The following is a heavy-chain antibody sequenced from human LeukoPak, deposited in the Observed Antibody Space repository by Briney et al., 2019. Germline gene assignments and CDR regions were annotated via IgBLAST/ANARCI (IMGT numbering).Heavy chain of an antibody. J-gene: IGHJ4*02. V-gene: IGHV3-7*01. CDR2: IREDGGKQ. D-gene: IGHD2-21*02. CDR3: AKDIPGGGDDY. Sequence: GGSLRLSCAASGFNFDNFWMSWVRQAPGKGLEWVANIREDGGKQNYVDSAKGRFTTSRDNAKSSVYLQLNSLRADDTAIYYCAKDIPGGGDDYWGQGTLVTVSS. CDR1: GFNFDNFW.